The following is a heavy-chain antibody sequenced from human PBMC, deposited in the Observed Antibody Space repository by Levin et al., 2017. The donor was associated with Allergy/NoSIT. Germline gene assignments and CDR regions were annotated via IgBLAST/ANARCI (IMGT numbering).Heavy chain of an antibody. J-gene: IGHJ4*02. CDR1: GFIFSKYE. CDR3: ETPLSGYSDSSVYIRH. CDR2: ISASGQTI. D-gene: IGHD3-22*01. V-gene: IGHV3-48*03. Sequence: QPGGSLRLSCTTSGFIFSKYEMNWVRQAPGKGPEWLAYISASGQTIDYGDSVGGRFAISRDNDRNSLFLELSRLRAEDKAVYDCETPLSGYSDSSVYIRHWGQGTLVTVSS.